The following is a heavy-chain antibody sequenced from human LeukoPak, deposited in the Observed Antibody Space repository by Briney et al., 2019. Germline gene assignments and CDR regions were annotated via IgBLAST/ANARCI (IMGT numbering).Heavy chain of an antibody. CDR2: IRYDGSNK. CDR3: AKDWDTSSFGFYY. D-gene: IGHD5-18*01. CDR1: GFTFSSYG. Sequence: GGSLRLSCAASGFTFSSYGMHWVRQAPGKGLASVAFIRYDGSNKYYADSVKGRFTISRDNSKNTLYLQMNSLRAEDTAVYYCAKDWDTSSFGFYYWGQGTLVTVSS. V-gene: IGHV3-30*02. J-gene: IGHJ4*02.